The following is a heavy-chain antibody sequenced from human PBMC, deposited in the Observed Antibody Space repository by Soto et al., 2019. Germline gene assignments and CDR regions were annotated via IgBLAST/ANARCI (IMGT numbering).Heavy chain of an antibody. CDR2: INRDGSFS. J-gene: IGHJ4*02. CDR3: GRVLKIWSSSNWYYIDY. Sequence: GGSLRLSCAASGFTFSDYWMHWVRQAPGRGLMWVSRINRDGSFSTYADSVKGRFTISRDNAKNTLFLQMNSLRAEDTAVYYCGRVLKIWSSSNWYYIDYWGQGALVTISS. V-gene: IGHV3-74*03. D-gene: IGHD6-13*01. CDR1: GFTFSDYW.